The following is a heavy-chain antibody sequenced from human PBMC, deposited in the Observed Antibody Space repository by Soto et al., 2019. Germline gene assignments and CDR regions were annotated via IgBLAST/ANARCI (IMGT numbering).Heavy chain of an antibody. V-gene: IGHV1-69*12. D-gene: IGHD3-22*01. CDR3: ARDRRYDSSASGAFDI. CDR1: GGTFSSYA. J-gene: IGHJ3*02. CDR2: IIPIFGTA. Sequence: QVQLVQSGAEVKKPGSSVKVSCKASGGTFSSYAISWVRQAPGQGLEWMGGIIPIFGTANYAQKFQGRVTITADESTSTGYMELSSLRSEDTAVYYCARDRRYDSSASGAFDIWGQGTMVTVSS.